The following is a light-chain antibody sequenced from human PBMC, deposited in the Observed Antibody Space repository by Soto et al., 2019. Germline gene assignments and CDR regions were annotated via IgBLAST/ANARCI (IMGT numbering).Light chain of an antibody. CDR3: QHYKTYSRT. Sequence: DIQMTQSPSTLSASVGDRVTITCRASQSISSWLAWYQQKPGKAPKLVIYDGSSLESGVPSRFSGSGSGTEFTLTISSLQPDDFATYYCQHYKTYSRTFGQGTKVDIK. V-gene: IGKV1-5*01. CDR2: DGS. CDR1: QSISSW. J-gene: IGKJ1*01.